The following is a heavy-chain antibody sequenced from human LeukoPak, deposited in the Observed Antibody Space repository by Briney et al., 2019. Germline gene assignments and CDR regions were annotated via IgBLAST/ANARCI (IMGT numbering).Heavy chain of an antibody. CDR1: GYTFSRYY. CDR2: ISPSGGST. CDR3: ARVTCPGGDCYYYYGLDV. Sequence: ASLKVSCKASGYTFSRYYMHWVRQAPGQGLEWMAIISPSGGSTTYAQKFQGRVTMTRDTSTSTVYMELNSLRADDTAVYYCARVTCPGGDCYYYYGLDVWGQGTTVTVSS. J-gene: IGHJ6*02. D-gene: IGHD2-21*02. V-gene: IGHV1-46*01.